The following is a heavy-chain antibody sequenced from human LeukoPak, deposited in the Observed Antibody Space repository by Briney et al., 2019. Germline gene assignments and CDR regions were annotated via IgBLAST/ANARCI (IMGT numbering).Heavy chain of an antibody. J-gene: IGHJ4*02. Sequence: GGSLRLSCAASGFTFSSYWMSWVRQAPGKGLEWVANIKQDGSEKYYVDSVKGRFTISRDNAKNSLYLQMNSLRAEDTAVYYCARDKLNEPGIVVAGTGFDYWGQGTLVTVSS. CDR2: IKQDGSEK. CDR1: GFTFSSYW. CDR3: ARDKLNEPGIVVAGTGFDY. V-gene: IGHV3-7*01. D-gene: IGHD6-19*01.